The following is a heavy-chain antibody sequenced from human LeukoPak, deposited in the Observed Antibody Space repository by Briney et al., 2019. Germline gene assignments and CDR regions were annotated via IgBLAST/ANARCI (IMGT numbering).Heavy chain of an antibody. CDR3: ACTAYYYYYLDV. CDR1: GFTFSSHA. V-gene: IGHV3-23*01. D-gene: IGHD5-18*01. J-gene: IGHJ6*03. Sequence: GGSLRLSCAASGFTFSSHAMSWVRQAPGEGLEWVSAVSGSGDNTYYADSVKGRFTIPRDNSKNTLYLHMSSLRAEDTAVYYCACTAYYYYYLDVWGKGTTVTVSS. CDR2: VSGSGDNT.